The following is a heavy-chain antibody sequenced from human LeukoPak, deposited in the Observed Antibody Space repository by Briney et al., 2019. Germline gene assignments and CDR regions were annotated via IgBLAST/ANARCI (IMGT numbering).Heavy chain of an antibody. J-gene: IGHJ4*02. CDR3: ARIDWVTDF. Sequence: GGSLRLSCAASGFPFSAYWMLWARQAPGKGLVWVSRIISDGATSYADSAKGRFTISRENAKNTLYLQLNSLRAEDTAVYYCARIDWVTDFWGQGTLVTVSS. D-gene: IGHD2-21*01. CDR2: IISDGAT. V-gene: IGHV3-74*01. CDR1: GFPFSAYW.